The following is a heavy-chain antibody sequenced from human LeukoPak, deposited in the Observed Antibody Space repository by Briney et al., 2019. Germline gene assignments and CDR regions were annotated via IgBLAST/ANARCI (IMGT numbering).Heavy chain of an antibody. CDR3: AKDRDDYVWGSYLGAFDI. V-gene: IGHV3-23*01. Sequence: GGSLRISCAASGFTFSSYAMSWVRQAPGKGLKWVSLISGASTSTYYADSVKGRFTISRDNFKNTLYLQMNSLRAEDTAVYYCAKDRDDYVWGSYLGAFDIWGQGTMVTVSS. CDR1: GFTFSSYA. D-gene: IGHD3-16*01. CDR2: ISGASTST. J-gene: IGHJ3*02.